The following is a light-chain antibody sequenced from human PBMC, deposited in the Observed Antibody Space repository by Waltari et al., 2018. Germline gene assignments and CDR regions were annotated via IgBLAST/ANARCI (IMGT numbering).Light chain of an antibody. CDR1: SCIARNYNV. V-gene: IGLV2-23*02. CDR2: EVT. Sequence: QCALTQPSSVSRTPGQSITLSCPVTSCIARNYNVYSSYQQHPGKVPKLSIYEVTQRPSGVSDRFSGSKSGNTASLTISGLQPEDEANYYCCSYAGGGTPRLLFGGGTEVTVL. CDR3: CSYAGGGTPRLL. J-gene: IGLJ2*01.